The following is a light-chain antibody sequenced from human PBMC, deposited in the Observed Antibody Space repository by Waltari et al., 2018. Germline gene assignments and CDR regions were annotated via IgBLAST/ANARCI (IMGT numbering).Light chain of an antibody. Sequence: ETVMTQSPATLSVSPGERATLSCRASQSVSSNLAWYQQKPGQAPRLLIYGASTRATGIPARFSGSGSGTEFTLTISSLHSDDFAGYYCQQYDKWYPRTFGQGTKVEFK. V-gene: IGKV3-15*01. CDR3: QQYDKWYPRT. CDR2: GAS. J-gene: IGKJ1*01. CDR1: QSVSSN.